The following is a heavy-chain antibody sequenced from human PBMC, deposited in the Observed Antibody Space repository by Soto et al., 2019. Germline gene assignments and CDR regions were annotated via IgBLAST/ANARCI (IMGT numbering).Heavy chain of an antibody. CDR3: ARDPPVGATSGYGMDV. J-gene: IGHJ6*02. D-gene: IGHD1-26*01. V-gene: IGHV3-48*03. CDR2: ISSSGSTI. Sequence: GGSLRLSCAASGFTFSSYEMNWVRQAPGKGLEWVSYISSSGSTIYYADSVKGRFTISRDNAKNSLYLQMNSLRAEDTAVYYCARDPPVGATSGYGMDVWGQGTTVTVSS. CDR1: GFTFSSYE.